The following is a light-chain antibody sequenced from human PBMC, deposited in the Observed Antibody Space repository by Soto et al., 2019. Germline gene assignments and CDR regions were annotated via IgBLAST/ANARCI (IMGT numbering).Light chain of an antibody. J-gene: IGLJ3*02. CDR1: SRDIGGYNY. CDR2: EVS. Sequence: QSVLTQPASVSGSLGQSITISCTGTSRDIGGYNYVSWYQQHPGKAPKLMIYEVSYRPSGISNRFSGSKSGNTASLTISGLQAEDEADYYCNSYAGSNNLVFGGGTKLTVL. CDR3: NSYAGSNNLV. V-gene: IGLV2-14*01.